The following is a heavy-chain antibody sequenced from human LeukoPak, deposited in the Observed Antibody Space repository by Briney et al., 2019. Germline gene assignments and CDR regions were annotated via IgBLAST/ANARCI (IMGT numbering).Heavy chain of an antibody. J-gene: IGHJ5*02. V-gene: IGHV1-8*01. CDR3: ARSNYGGKRWFDP. CDR2: MNPNSGNT. CDR1: EYTFTSYD. D-gene: IGHD4-23*01. Sequence: ASVKVSCKASEYTFTSYDINWVRQATGQGLEWMGWMNPNSGNTGYAQKFQDRVTMTRDTSISTAYMELSSLRSEDTAVYFCARSNYGGKRWFDPWGQGTLVIVSS.